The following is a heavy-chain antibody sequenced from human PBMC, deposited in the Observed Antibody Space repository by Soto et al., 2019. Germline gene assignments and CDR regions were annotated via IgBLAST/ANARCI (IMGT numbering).Heavy chain of an antibody. J-gene: IGHJ4*02. D-gene: IGHD3-22*01. Sequence: SVKVSCKASGGTFSSYAISWVRQAPGQGLEWMGGIIPIFGTANYAQKFQGRVTITADKSTSTAYMELSSLRSEDTAVYYCASRRDSSGYSWFDYWGQGTLVTVSS. CDR1: GGTFSSYA. CDR3: ASRRDSSGYSWFDY. V-gene: IGHV1-69*06. CDR2: IIPIFGTA.